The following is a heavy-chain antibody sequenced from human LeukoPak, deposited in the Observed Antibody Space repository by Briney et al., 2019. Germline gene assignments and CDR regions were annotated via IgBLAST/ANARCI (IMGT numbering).Heavy chain of an antibody. CDR3: AKGRGGYYYGSGSYLGVFDY. CDR2: ISYVGSNK. V-gene: IGHV3-30*18. J-gene: IGHJ4*02. D-gene: IGHD3-10*01. CDR1: GFTFSSYG. Sequence: GGSLRLSCAASGFTFSSYGMHWVRQAPGKGLEWVAVISYVGSNKYYADSVKGRFTISRDNSKNTLYLQMNSLRAEDTAVYYCAKGRGGYYYGSGSYLGVFDYWGQGTLVTVSS.